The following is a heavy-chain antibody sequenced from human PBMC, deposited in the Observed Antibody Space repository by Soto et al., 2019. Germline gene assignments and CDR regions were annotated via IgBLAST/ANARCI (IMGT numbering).Heavy chain of an antibody. CDR3: ARGQRVSDWFDP. CDR1: GGALSTYY. D-gene: IGHD2-2*01. CDR2: IYSSGST. V-gene: IGHV4-4*07. J-gene: IGHJ5*02. Sequence: QVHLPESGPGLVKPSETLSLTCTVSGGALSTYYWTWLRQPAGKGLEWIGRIYSSGSTKYNPSLQSRVSMSLDTSNNQFSLRLTSVTAADTAVYYWARGQRVSDWFDPWGQGTLVTVSS.